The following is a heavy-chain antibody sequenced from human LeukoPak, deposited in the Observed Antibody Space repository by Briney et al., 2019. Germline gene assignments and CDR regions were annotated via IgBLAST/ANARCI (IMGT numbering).Heavy chain of an antibody. CDR1: GGSFSGYY. CDR3: ARGCQDVTMIVVVMTAVSYYLDV. J-gene: IGHJ6*03. V-gene: IGHV4-34*01. CDR2: MNPSGST. Sequence: PSETLSLTCAVYGGSFSGYYWTWIRQTPGKGLEWIGEMNPSGSTNYNPSLKSRVTISVDTSKNQFSLKLSSVTAADTAVYYCARGCQDVTMIVVVMTAVSYYLDVWGKETTVTVS. D-gene: IGHD3-22*01.